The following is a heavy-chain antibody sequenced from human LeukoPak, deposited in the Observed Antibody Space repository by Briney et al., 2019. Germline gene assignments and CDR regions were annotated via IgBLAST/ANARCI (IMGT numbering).Heavy chain of an antibody. CDR3: TTDFWSGYYMDY. V-gene: IGHV3-15*01. D-gene: IGHD3-3*01. Sequence: GGSLRLSCAASGFTFSNAWMSWVRQAPGKGLEWVGRIKSKTDGGTTDYAAPVKGRFTISRDDSKNTLYLQMNSLKTEDTAVYYCTTDFWSGYYMDYWGQGTLVTVSS. J-gene: IGHJ4*02. CDR1: GFTFSNAW. CDR2: IKSKTDGGTT.